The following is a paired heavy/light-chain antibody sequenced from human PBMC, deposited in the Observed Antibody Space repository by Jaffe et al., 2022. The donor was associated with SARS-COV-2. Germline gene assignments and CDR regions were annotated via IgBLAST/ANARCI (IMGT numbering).Heavy chain of an antibody. J-gene: IGHJ6*03. CDR1: NDSITNSYY. D-gene: IGHD3-22*01. Sequence: QLQLQESGPGLVRPSETLSLTCNVSNDSITNSYYWGWIRQPPGKGLEWIGSVYYSGSTYYNASLKSRVTISVDTSKNQFSLKLSSVTAADTAVYYCARHGDSGGYYYYYYMDVWGKGTTVTVS. CDR2: VYYSGST. CDR3: ARHGDSGGYYYYYYMDV. V-gene: IGHV4-39*01.
Light chain of an antibody. V-gene: IGKV4-1*01. Sequence: DIVMTQSPDSLAVSLGERATINCNSSQSVLYSSNHKNYLAWYQQRPGQPPNLLIYWASIRESGVPDRFTGSGSGTDFTLTISNLQAEDVAIYYCQQYYAAPITFGQGTKLEIK. CDR1: QSVLYSSNHKNY. CDR3: QQYYAAPIT. CDR2: WAS. J-gene: IGKJ2*01.